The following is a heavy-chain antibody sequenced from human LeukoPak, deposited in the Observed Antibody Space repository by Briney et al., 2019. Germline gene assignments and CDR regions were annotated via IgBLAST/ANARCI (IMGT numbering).Heavy chain of an antibody. V-gene: IGHV3-43*01. CDR3: VKDPGFGDFWYFEL. D-gene: IGHD4-17*01. CDR2: ISWDGFNS. CDR1: GFTFKNYF. Sequence: GGSLRLSCAASGFTFKNYFMHWVRQVQGKGLEWVALISWDGFNSNYADSVKGRFTISRDSNKNSLYLQMSFVTTEDTGLYFCVKDPGFGDFWYFELWGRGTLVTVSS. J-gene: IGHJ2*01.